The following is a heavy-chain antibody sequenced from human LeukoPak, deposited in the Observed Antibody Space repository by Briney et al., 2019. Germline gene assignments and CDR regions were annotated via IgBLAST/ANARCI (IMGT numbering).Heavy chain of an antibody. V-gene: IGHV1-2*06. CDR3: ARAQTDYGGNSGALRY. Sequence: ASVKVSCKASGYTFTGYYMHWVQQAPGQGLEWMGRINPNSGGTNYAQKFQGRVTMTRDTSISTAYMELSRLRSDDTAVYYCARAQTDYGGNSGALRYWGQGTLVTVSS. CDR2: INPNSGGT. D-gene: IGHD4-23*01. J-gene: IGHJ4*02. CDR1: GYTFTGYY.